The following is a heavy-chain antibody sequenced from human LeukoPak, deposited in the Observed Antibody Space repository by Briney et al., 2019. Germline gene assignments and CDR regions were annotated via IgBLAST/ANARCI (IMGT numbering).Heavy chain of an antibody. D-gene: IGHD1-7*01. CDR3: ARESNWNYLYDY. J-gene: IGHJ4*02. CDR2: INPNSGGT. V-gene: IGHV1-2*02. Sequence: ASVKVSCKASGYTFTGYYMHWVRQAPGQGLEWMGWINPNSGGTNYAQKFQGRVTMTRDTSISTAYMELSRLRSDDTAVYYCARESNWNYLYDYWGQGTLVTVSS. CDR1: GYTFTGYY.